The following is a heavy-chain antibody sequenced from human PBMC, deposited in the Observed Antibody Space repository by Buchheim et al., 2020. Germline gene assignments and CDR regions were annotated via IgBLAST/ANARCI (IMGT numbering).Heavy chain of an antibody. Sequence: QVQLQESGPGLVKPSGTLSLTCAVSGGSISSSNWWSWVRQPPGKGLEWMGEIYHSGRTNYNPSLKSRGPISVDKSKNQFSPKLSSVSAADTAVYYCASYGSGSYPNIFDYWGQGTL. CDR3: ASYGSGSYPNIFDY. D-gene: IGHD3-10*01. J-gene: IGHJ4*02. V-gene: IGHV4-4*02. CDR2: IYHSGRT. CDR1: GGSISSSNW.